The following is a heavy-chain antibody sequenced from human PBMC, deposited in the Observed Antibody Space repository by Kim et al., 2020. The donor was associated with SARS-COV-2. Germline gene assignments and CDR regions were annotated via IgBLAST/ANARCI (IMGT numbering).Heavy chain of an antibody. D-gene: IGHD3-10*01. CDR1: GGSISSADDY. CDR3: ARESFGSGKYAFDI. Sequence: SETLSLTCTVSGGSISSADDYWSWIRQPPGKGLEWIGYIFYSGITYYNPSLKSRVTISVDTAKSQFSLKLNSVTAADTAVYYCARESFGSGKYAFDIWGQGTMVTVSS. CDR2: IFYSGIT. V-gene: IGHV4-30-4*01. J-gene: IGHJ3*02.